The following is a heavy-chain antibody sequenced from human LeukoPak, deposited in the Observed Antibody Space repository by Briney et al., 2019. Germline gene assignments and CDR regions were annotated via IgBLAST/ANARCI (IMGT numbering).Heavy chain of an antibody. CDR3: ATTYYDSSGYYLSYFDY. J-gene: IGHJ4*02. V-gene: IGHV4-34*01. D-gene: IGHD3-22*01. Sequence: NSSETLSLTCAVYGGSFSGYYWSWIRQPPGKGLEWIGEINHSGSTNYNPSLKSRVTISVDTSKNQFSLKLSSVTAADTAVYYCATTYYDSSGYYLSYFDYWGQGTLVTVSS. CDR1: GGSFSGYY. CDR2: INHSGST.